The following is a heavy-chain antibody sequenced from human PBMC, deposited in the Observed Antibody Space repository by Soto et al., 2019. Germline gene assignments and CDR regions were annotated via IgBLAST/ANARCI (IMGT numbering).Heavy chain of an antibody. Sequence: ASVKVSCKASGYTFTSYGISWVRQAPGQGLEWMGWISAYNGNTNYAQKLQGRVTMTTDTSTSTAYMELRSLRSDDTAVYYCARVTYYYDSSGYYTNWFDPWGQGTLVTVSS. CDR3: ARVTYYYDSSGYYTNWFDP. J-gene: IGHJ5*02. CDR1: GYTFTSYG. CDR2: ISAYNGNT. V-gene: IGHV1-18*01. D-gene: IGHD3-22*01.